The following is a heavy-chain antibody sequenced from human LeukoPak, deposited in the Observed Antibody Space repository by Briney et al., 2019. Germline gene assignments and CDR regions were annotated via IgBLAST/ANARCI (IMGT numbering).Heavy chain of an antibody. D-gene: IGHD2-15*01. CDR3: ARDRCCSGGSFYSLGPRCRGMAV. CDR2: ISAYNGNT. Sequence: ASVTVSFMSSVYTFPIYGFSWVRQAPGRGVAWMGWISAYNGNTNYAQKLRGRVIISPDTSTSTAYMELTSLRSDDTAVYYCARDRCCSGGSFYSLGPRCRGMAVWGQGTTVTVSS. V-gene: IGHV1-18*01. J-gene: IGHJ6*02. CDR1: VYTFPIYG.